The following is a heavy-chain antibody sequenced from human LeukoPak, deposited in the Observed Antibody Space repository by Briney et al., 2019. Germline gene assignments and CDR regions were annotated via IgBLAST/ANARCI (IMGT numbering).Heavy chain of an antibody. Sequence: SETLSLTCTVSGGSISSTSYYWSWIRQPPGKGLEWIGEINHSGSTNYNPSLKSRVTISVDTSKNQFSLKLSSVTAADTAVYYCARLRAVAKRIGPGYYYYMDVWGKGTTVTISS. CDR2: INHSGST. D-gene: IGHD6-19*01. CDR1: GGSISSTSYY. V-gene: IGHV4-39*07. J-gene: IGHJ6*03. CDR3: ARLRAVAKRIGPGYYYYMDV.